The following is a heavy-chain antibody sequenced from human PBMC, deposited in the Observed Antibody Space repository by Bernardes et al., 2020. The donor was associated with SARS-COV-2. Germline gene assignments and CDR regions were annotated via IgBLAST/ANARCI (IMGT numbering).Heavy chain of an antibody. J-gene: IGHJ5*02. Sequence: ASVKVSCKASGYTFSGYFIYWVRQAPGQGREWMGRINPSSGETYYSQKFQGRVTMTSDTSISTAYLELSTLTSDDTAIYYCARRGSGGNWCDPWGQGTLVTVSS. D-gene: IGHD3-10*01. CDR1: GYTFSGYF. V-gene: IGHV1-2*06. CDR3: ARRGSGGNWCDP. CDR2: INPSSGET.